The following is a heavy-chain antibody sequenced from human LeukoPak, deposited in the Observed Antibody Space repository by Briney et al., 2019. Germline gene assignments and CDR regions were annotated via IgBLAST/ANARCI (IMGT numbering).Heavy chain of an antibody. J-gene: IGHJ5*02. D-gene: IGHD6-19*01. Sequence: GGSLRLSCAASGFTFSSYEMHWVRQAPGKGLEWVSYISSSGSTIYYADSVKGRFTISRDNAKNSLYLQMNSLRAEDTAVYYCAKEGGSGWYNWFDPWGQGTLVTVSS. V-gene: IGHV3-48*03. CDR3: AKEGGSGWYNWFDP. CDR1: GFTFSSYE. CDR2: ISSSGSTI.